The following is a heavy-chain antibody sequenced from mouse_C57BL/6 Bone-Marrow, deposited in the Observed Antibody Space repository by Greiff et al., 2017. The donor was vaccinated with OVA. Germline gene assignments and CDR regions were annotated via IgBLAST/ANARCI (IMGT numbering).Heavy chain of an antibody. CDR2: IHPNSGST. V-gene: IGHV1-64*01. CDR1: GYTFTSYW. Sequence: VKLQQPGAELVKPGASVKLSCKASGYTFTSYWMHWVKQRPGQGLEWIGMIHPNSGSTTYNEKFKSKATLTVEKSSSTAYMQLSILKSEDSAVYYCNCDDYSYYYAMDYWGQGTAVTVSA. CDR3: NCDDYSYYYAMDY. J-gene: IGHJ4*01. D-gene: IGHD2-4*01.